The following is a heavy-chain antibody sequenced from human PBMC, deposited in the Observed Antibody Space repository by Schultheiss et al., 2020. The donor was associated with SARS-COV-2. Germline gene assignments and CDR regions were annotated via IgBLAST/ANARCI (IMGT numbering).Heavy chain of an antibody. CDR3: ARETRIQLWYYYYDGSGYSYFDY. J-gene: IGHJ4*02. Sequence: GGSLRLSCAASGFTVSNNYLSWVRQAPGKGLEWVSAIYGGGTTYYTDSVEGRFTISRHNSKNTLYLQMNSLRAEDTAVYYCARETRIQLWYYYYDGSGYSYFDYWGQGTLVTVSS. CDR2: IYGGGTT. CDR1: GFTVSNNY. D-gene: IGHD3-22*01. V-gene: IGHV3-53*04.